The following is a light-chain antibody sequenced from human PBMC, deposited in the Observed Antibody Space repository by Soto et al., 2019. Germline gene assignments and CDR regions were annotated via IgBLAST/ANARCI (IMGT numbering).Light chain of an antibody. Sequence: QSAMTQPPSVSAAPGQKVTISCSGSSSNIGGNSVSWYQQLPGTAPKLLIYDDNKRPSGIPDRFSGSKSGTSATLAITGFQTGDEADYYCGSWDSSLSAYVFGTGTKLTVL. CDR2: DDN. J-gene: IGLJ1*01. CDR3: GSWDSSLSAYV. V-gene: IGLV1-51*01. CDR1: SSNIGGNS.